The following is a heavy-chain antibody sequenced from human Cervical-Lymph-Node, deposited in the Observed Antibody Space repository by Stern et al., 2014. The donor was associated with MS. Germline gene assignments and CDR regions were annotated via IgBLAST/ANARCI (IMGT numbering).Heavy chain of an antibody. J-gene: IGHJ4*02. Sequence: EVQLVQSGAELIRPGESLKISCKGSGFKFSIYWIAWVRQMPGKGLEWMGIIYPGDSETRYSPSFQVQVTMSADKSTSTAYLQWSTLNASDTAMYFCARQTTAWASDVWGQGTLVTVSS. V-gene: IGHV5-51*01. CDR1: GFKFSIYW. CDR2: IYPGDSET. D-gene: IGHD1-14*01. CDR3: ARQTTAWASDV.